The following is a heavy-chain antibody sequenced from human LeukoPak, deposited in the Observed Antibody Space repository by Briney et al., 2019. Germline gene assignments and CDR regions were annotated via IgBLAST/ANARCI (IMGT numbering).Heavy chain of an antibody. V-gene: IGHV4-61*08. Sequence: SETLSLTCTVSGGSISSGGYYWSWIRQHPGKGLEWIGYIYYSGSTNYNPSLKSRVTISVDTSKNQFSLKLSSVTAADTAVYYCARSNPALQLDAFDIWGQGTMVTVSS. J-gene: IGHJ3*02. D-gene: IGHD1-1*01. CDR2: IYYSGST. CDR1: GGSISSGGYY. CDR3: ARSNPALQLDAFDI.